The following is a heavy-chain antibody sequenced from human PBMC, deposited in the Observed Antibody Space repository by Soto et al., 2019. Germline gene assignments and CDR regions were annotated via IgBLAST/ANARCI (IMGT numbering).Heavy chain of an antibody. J-gene: IGHJ6*01. Sequence: GSRALSCASAVFTLSSYGMGWVRPPEGKGREWVEVISYDGSNKDYADSMKGRFTISRDNSKNTLYLQMNSLRGEDTAVYYCAKDGKGSSYSPDYGMDVWGQGTTVTVSS. CDR3: AKDGKGSSYSPDYGMDV. V-gene: IGHV3-30*18. D-gene: IGHD2-15*01. CDR2: ISYDGSNK. CDR1: VFTLSSYG.